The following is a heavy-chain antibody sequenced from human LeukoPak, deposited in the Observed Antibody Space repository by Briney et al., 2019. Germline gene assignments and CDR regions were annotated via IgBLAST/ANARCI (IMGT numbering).Heavy chain of an antibody. CDR3: ASNARSSGSGGYP. D-gene: IGHD3-10*01. CDR1: GYTFTSYD. J-gene: IGHJ5*02. Sequence: GASVKVSCKASGYTFTSYDINWVRQATGQGLEWMGWMNPNSGNTGYAQKFQGRVTMTRNTSISTAYMELSSLRSEDTAVYYCASNARSSGSGGYPWGQGTLVTVSS. CDR2: MNPNSGNT. V-gene: IGHV1-8*01.